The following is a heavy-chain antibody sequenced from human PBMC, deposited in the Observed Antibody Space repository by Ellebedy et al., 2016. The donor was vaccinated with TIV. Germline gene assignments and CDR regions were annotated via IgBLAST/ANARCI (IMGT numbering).Heavy chain of an antibody. Sequence: GGSLRLSCTASGFNFRNHGMHWIRQAPGKGLEWVAVIWYDGSNEQYADSVKGRFTISRDKSKHSLYLQMNSLRTEDTALYYCAKDKDTAMVEGGVFDYWGQGTLVTVSS. CDR2: IWYDGSNE. CDR3: AKDKDTAMVEGGVFDY. V-gene: IGHV3-30*02. D-gene: IGHD5-18*01. CDR1: GFNFRNHG. J-gene: IGHJ4*02.